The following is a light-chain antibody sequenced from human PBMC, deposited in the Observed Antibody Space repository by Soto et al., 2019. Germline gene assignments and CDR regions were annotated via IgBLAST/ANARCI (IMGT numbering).Light chain of an antibody. CDR3: QQRSNWPPGALT. J-gene: IGKJ4*01. Sequence: EIVLTQSPATLSLSPGERATLSCRASQSVSSYLAWYQQKPGQAPRLLIYDASNMATGIPARFSGSGSGTDFTLTISSLEPEDFAVYYCQQRSNWPPGALTFGGGTKVEIK. V-gene: IGKV3-11*01. CDR2: DAS. CDR1: QSVSSY.